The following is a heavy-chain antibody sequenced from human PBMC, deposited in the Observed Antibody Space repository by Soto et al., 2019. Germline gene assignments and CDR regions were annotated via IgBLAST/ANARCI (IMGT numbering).Heavy chain of an antibody. D-gene: IGHD6-19*01. Sequence: GGSLRLSCAASGFAFSSYAMNWVRQAPGKGLEWVSGISGSGDSTYYADSVKGRFTVSRDNSKNTLYLQMNSLRAEDTAVFYCAKERSSGWSFDYWGQGTLVTVSS. CDR1: GFAFSSYA. J-gene: IGHJ4*02. V-gene: IGHV3-23*01. CDR3: AKERSSGWSFDY. CDR2: ISGSGDST.